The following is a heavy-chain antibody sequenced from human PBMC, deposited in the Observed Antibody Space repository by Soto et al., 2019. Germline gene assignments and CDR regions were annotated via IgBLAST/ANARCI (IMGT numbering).Heavy chain of an antibody. CDR3: AKGWMDV. V-gene: IGHV3-53*01. Sequence: EVQLVESGGGVIQPGGSLRLSCAVSGLTVSSYAMSWVRQAPGEGLEWVSVIYASDSTHYADSVKGRFTISRDNSKNTLFLQMNSLRAEDPAVYYCAKGWMDVWGQGTT. CDR1: GLTVSSYA. CDR2: IYASDST. J-gene: IGHJ6*02.